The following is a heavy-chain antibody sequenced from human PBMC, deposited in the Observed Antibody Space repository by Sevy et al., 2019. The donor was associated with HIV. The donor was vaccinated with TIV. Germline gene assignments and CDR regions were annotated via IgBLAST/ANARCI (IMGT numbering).Heavy chain of an antibody. V-gene: IGHV4-39*01. CDR2: IYSSGTT. CDR1: GGSIYSSSFF. CDR3: TRHLGSVPVASDY. Sequence: SETLSLTCTVSGGSIYSSSFFWGWIRQSPGKGLEWIGSIYSSGTTYYNPSLKSRLSMSVNTSKNQLSLNLNSVTAADTAMYFCTRHLGSVPVASDYWGPGTLVTVS. D-gene: IGHD2-2*01. J-gene: IGHJ4*02.